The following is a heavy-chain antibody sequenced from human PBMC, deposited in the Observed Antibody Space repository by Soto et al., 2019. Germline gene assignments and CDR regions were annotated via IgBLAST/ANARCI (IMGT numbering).Heavy chain of an antibody. CDR1: GYTFTSYD. CDR2: MNPNSGNT. Sequence: ASVKVSCKASGYTFTSYDINWVRQATGQGLEWMGWMNPNSGNTGYAQKFQGRVTMTRDTSTSTVYMELSSLRSEDTAVYYCARVGPYYYDSSGYSPSFDYWGQGTLVTVSS. CDR3: ARVGPYYYDSSGYSPSFDY. V-gene: IGHV1-8*01. D-gene: IGHD3-22*01. J-gene: IGHJ4*02.